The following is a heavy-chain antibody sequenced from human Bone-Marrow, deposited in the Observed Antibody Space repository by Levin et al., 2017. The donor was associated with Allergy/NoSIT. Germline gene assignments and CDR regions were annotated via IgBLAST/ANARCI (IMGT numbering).Heavy chain of an antibody. V-gene: IGHV1-2*02. CDR1: GYPFSNYF. J-gene: IGHJ4*02. CDR2: INPDTGDT. Sequence: ASVKVSCKPSGYPFSNYFLAWVRQAPGQGPEWMGWINPDTGDTDYAQKFQDRVTMTRDTSISTAFMELRGLRSDDTAVYYCVRSRSFYFDKWGQGTLITVAS. D-gene: IGHD3-3*02. CDR3: VRSRSFYFDK.